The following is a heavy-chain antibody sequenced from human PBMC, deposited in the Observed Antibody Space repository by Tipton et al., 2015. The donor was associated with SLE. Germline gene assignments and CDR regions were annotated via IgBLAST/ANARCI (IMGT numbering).Heavy chain of an antibody. CDR3: ARDVRTSHYYYYMDV. V-gene: IGHV4-31*03. D-gene: IGHD1-1*01. CDR1: GGSISSGGYY. J-gene: IGHJ6*03. Sequence: TLSLTCTVSGGSISSGGYYWSWIRQHPGKGLEWIGYIYYSGSTYYNPSLKSRVTISVDTSKDQFSLKLSSVTAADTAVYYCARDVRTSHYYYYMDVWGKGTTVTVSS. CDR2: IYYSGST.